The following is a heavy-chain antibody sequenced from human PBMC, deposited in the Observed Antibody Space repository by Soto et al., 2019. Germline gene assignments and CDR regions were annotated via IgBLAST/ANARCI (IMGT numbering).Heavy chain of an antibody. CDR3: ARAYSSSWYFDL. CDR2: ISSSSSYI. Sequence: EVQLVESGGGLVKPGGSLRLSCAASGFTFSSYSMKWVRQAPGKGLEWISSISSSSSYIYYADSVKGRFTIARDNAKNSLYLQMNSLRAEDTAVYSCARAYSSSWYFDLWGRGTLGTVSS. J-gene: IGHJ2*01. CDR1: GFTFSSYS. D-gene: IGHD6-13*01. V-gene: IGHV3-21*01.